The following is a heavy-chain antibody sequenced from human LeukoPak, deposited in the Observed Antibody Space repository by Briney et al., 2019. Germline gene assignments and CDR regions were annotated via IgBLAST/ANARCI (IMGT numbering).Heavy chain of an antibody. V-gene: IGHV3-21*01. D-gene: IGHD6-19*01. J-gene: IGHJ4*02. CDR1: GFTFSTYS. CDR2: ITSPVGHI. CDR3: ATDGQSSGCYGFDY. Sequence: KPGGSLRLSCAASGFTFSTYSMNWVRQAPGKGLEWVASITSPVGHIYYADSLKGRITISRDNAKSSLYLQMNSLRAEDTAVYYCATDGQSSGCYGFDYWGQGTLVTVSS.